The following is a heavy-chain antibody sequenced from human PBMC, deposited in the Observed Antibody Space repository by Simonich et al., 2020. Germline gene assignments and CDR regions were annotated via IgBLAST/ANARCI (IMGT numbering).Heavy chain of an antibody. Sequence: QVQLVQSGAEVKKPGASVKVSCTASGFTFTSYGISWVRQAPGQGLEWMGRDSAYNGNKNYAPKLQGRVNMTTDTSTSTAYMELRSLRSDDTAVYYCARSTTGTTAFDIWGQGTMVTVSS. CDR2: DSAYNGNK. CDR1: GFTFTSYG. J-gene: IGHJ3*02. D-gene: IGHD1-1*01. V-gene: IGHV1-18*01. CDR3: ARSTTGTTAFDI.